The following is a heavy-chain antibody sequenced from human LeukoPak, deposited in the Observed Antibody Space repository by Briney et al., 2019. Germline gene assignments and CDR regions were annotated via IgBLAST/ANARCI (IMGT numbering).Heavy chain of an antibody. V-gene: IGHV3-30*18. Sequence: GRSLRLSCAASGFIFSNYGMHWVRQAPGKGLEWVAVISYDGSNKYYADSVKGRFTISRDNSKNTLYLQMNSLRPEDTAVYYCAKDRYSSSFDYWGQGTLVTVSS. CDR2: ISYDGSNK. CDR3: AKDRYSSSFDY. J-gene: IGHJ4*02. D-gene: IGHD6-13*01. CDR1: GFIFSNYG.